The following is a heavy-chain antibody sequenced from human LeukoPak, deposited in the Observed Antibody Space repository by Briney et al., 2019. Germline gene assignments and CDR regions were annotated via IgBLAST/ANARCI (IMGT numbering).Heavy chain of an antibody. D-gene: IGHD5-18*01. J-gene: IGHJ4*02. V-gene: IGHV5-51*01. Sequence: PGESLKISCKASGYSFTSYWIGWVRQMPGKGLEWMGIIDPSDSDTRYTPSFQGQVTISADKSLTTAYPQWNSLKASDTAMYYCARQTAMGRSGDYWGQGTLVTVSS. CDR1: GYSFTSYW. CDR2: IDPSDSDT. CDR3: ARQTAMGRSGDY.